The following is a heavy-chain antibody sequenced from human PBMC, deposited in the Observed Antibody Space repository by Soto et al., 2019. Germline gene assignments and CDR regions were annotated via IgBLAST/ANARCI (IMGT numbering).Heavy chain of an antibody. J-gene: IGHJ4*02. CDR2: IYRTGST. D-gene: IGHD1-7*01. Sequence: LSLTCAVSCGSFTSNNWWTWVRQPPGQGLEWIGEIYRTGSTNYNPSLKSRVTISLDKSENQFSLKVTSLTAADTAVYYCASRDPGTSVDYWGQGTLVTVSS. CDR1: CGSFTSNNW. V-gene: IGHV4-4*02. CDR3: ASRDPGTSVDY.